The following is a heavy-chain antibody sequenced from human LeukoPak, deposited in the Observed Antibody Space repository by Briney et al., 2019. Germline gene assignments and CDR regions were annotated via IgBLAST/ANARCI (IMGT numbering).Heavy chain of an antibody. V-gene: IGHV1-2*02. CDR1: GYTFTGYY. Sequence: ASVKVSCKASGYTFTGYYTHWVRQAPGQGLEWMGWINPNSGGTNYAQKFQGRVTMTRDTSISTAYMELSRLRSDDTAVYYCARDSLRYFDWSNYYYYMDVWGKGTTVTISS. CDR3: ARDSLRYFDWSNYYYYMDV. CDR2: INPNSGGT. D-gene: IGHD3-9*01. J-gene: IGHJ6*03.